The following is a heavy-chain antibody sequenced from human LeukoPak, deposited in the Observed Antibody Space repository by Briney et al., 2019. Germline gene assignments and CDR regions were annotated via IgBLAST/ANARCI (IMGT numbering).Heavy chain of an antibody. J-gene: IGHJ5*02. CDR2: IYYSGST. CDR3: AREESPFYGSGSYYGWFDP. V-gene: IGHV4-61*01. CDR1: GGSVSSGSYY. D-gene: IGHD3-10*01. Sequence: SETLSLTCTVSGGSVSSGSYYWSWIRQPPGKGLEWIGYIYYSGSTNYNPSLKSRVTISVDTSKNQFSLKLSSVTAADTAVYYCAREESPFYGSGSYYGWFDPWGQGTLVTVSS.